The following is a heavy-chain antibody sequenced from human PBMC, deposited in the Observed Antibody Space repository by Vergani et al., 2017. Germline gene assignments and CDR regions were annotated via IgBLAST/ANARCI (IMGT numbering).Heavy chain of an antibody. J-gene: IGHJ3*02. Sequence: EVQLVESGGGLVQPGRSLRLSCAASGFTFDDYAMHWVRQAPGKGLEWVSGISWNSGSIGYADSVKGRFTISRDNAKNSLYLQMNSLRAEDTAVYYCAKDKRSVVPAAIWGGDAFDIWGQGTMVTVSS. D-gene: IGHD2-2*01. CDR2: ISWNSGSI. CDR1: GFTFDDYA. CDR3: AKDKRSVVPAAIWGGDAFDI. V-gene: IGHV3-9*01.